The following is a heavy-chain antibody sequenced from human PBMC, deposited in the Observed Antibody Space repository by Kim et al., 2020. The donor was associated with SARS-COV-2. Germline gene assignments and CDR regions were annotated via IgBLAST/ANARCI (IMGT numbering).Heavy chain of an antibody. V-gene: IGHV3-9*01. Sequence: TDNADSVKDRFTISTDNAKNSLFLQMNNLRLEDTALYYCGKDVSPGGMDVWGQGTTVTVSS. CDR2: T. J-gene: IGHJ6*02. CDR3: GKDVSPGGMDV.